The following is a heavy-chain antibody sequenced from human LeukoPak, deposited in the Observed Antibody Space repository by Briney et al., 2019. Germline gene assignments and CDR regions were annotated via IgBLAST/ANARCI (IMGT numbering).Heavy chain of an antibody. CDR1: GFTFSSYS. CDR3: ARRGAADDY. V-gene: IGHV4-38-2*01. Sequence: GSLRLSCAASGFTFSSYSMNWVRQPPGKGLEWIGSIYHSGSTYYNPSLKSRVTISVDTSKNQFSLKLSSVTAADTAVYYCARRGAADDYWGQGTLVTVSS. J-gene: IGHJ4*02. CDR2: IYHSGST. D-gene: IGHD2-15*01.